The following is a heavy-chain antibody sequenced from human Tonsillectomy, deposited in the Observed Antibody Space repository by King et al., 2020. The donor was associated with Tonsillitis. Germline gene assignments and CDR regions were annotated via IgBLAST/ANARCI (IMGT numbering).Heavy chain of an antibody. D-gene: IGHD5-18*01. V-gene: IGHV3-30*18. J-gene: IGHJ6*02. CDR1: GFTFSSYG. CDR2: ISYDGSNK. CDR3: AKDRGDVDPGSYGMDV. Sequence: VQLVESGGGVVQPVGSLRLSCAASGFTFSSYGMHWVRQAPGKGLEWVAVISYDGSNKYYADSVKGRFTISRDNSKNTLYLQMNSLRAEDTAVYYCAKDRGDVDPGSYGMDVWGQGTTVTVSS.